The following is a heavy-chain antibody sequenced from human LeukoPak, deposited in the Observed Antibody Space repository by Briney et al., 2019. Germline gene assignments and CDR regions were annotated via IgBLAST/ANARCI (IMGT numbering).Heavy chain of an antibody. CDR3: AKGRITMVRGVGYYFDY. V-gene: IGHV3-23*01. CDR1: GFTFSSYA. CDR2: ISGSGGST. J-gene: IGHJ4*02. D-gene: IGHD3-10*01. Sequence: GGSLRLSCAASGFTFSSYAMHWVRQAPGKGLEWVSAISGSGGSTYYADSVKGRFTISRDNSKNTLYLQMNSLRAEDTAVYYCAKGRITMVRGVGYYFDYWGQGTLVTVSS.